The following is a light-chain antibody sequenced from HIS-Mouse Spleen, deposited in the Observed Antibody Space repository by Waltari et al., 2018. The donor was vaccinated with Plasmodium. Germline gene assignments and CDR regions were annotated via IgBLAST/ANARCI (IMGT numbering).Light chain of an antibody. J-gene: IGLJ3*02. CDR3: QSADSSGTYPAV. CDR1: ALPRQY. CDR2: KDS. V-gene: IGLV3-25*03. Sequence: SYELTQPPAGSVSPGQTARITCSGDALPRQYTDWYQQKPGQAPGLVIYKDSERPSGIPERFSGSSSGTTVTLTISGVQAEDEADYYCQSADSSGTYPAVFGGGTKLTVL.